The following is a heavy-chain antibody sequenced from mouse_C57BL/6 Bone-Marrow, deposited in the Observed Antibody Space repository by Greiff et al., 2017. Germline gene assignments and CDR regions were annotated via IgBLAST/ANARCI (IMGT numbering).Heavy chain of an antibody. CDR3: AREADGYLLYFDY. D-gene: IGHD2-3*01. V-gene: IGHV1-18*01. Sequence: VHVKQSGPELVKPGASVKIPCKASGYTFTDYNMDWVKQSHGKSLEWIGDINPNNGGTIYNQKFKGKATLTVDKSSSTAYMELRSLTSEDTAVYYCAREADGYLLYFDYWGQGTTLTVSS. CDR1: GYTFTDYN. CDR2: INPNNGGT. J-gene: IGHJ2*01.